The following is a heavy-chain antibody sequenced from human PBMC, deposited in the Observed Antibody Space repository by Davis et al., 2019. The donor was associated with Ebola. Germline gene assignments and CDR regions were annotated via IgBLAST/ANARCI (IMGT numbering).Heavy chain of an antibody. CDR2: ISAYNGNT. J-gene: IGHJ3*02. V-gene: IGHV1-18*01. CDR3: ATGGDFWGADYKSAFDI. Sequence: ASVKVSCKASGYTFNSYGFTWVRQAPGQGLEWMGWISAYNGNTNYAQKFQGRVAMTTDTSTSTAYMELSSLRSEDTAVYYCATGGDFWGADYKSAFDIWGQGTMVTVSS. D-gene: IGHD3-3*01. CDR1: GYTFNSYG.